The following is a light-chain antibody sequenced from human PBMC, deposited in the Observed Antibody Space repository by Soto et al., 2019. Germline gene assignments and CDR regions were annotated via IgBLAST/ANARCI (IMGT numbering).Light chain of an antibody. V-gene: IGKV4-1*01. CDR2: WAS. Sequence: IVMTQSPDSLAVSLGERATINCKSSQTILYTSNNKNYLGWYQQKPGQPPKLLFYWASTRDPGFPDRFSASGTGTDFNLPNSSLQAQDVTVYSCEQHFSTPSNFGQGTRMES. CDR3: EQHFSTPSN. CDR1: QTILYTSNNKNY. J-gene: IGKJ5*01.